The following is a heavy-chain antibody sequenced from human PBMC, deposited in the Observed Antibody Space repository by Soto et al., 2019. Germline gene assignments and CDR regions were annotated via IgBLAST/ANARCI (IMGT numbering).Heavy chain of an antibody. D-gene: IGHD2-15*01. CDR1: GYTFTSYG. CDR3: ARGTGYCSGGSCNWFDP. V-gene: IGHV1-18*01. CDR2: ISAYNGNT. Sequence: GASVKVSCTASGYTFTSYGISCVRQAPGQGLEWMGWISAYNGNTNYAQKLQGRVTMTTDTSTSTAYMELRSLRSDDTAVYYCARGTGYCSGGSCNWFDPWGQGTLVTVSS. J-gene: IGHJ5*02.